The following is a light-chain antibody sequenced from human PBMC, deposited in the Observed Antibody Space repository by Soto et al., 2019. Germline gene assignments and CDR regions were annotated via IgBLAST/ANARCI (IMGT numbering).Light chain of an antibody. CDR1: HDIRSD. Sequence: ATQMTQSPSSLSASVGDRVTITCRASHDIRSDLAWYQKKSGKAPKLLIYAASSLQSGVPSRFSGSGSGSYFTLTISSLQPEDFATYYCLQDYTYPRTFGQGTIGEI. CDR2: AAS. V-gene: IGKV1-6*01. CDR3: LQDYTYPRT. J-gene: IGKJ1*01.